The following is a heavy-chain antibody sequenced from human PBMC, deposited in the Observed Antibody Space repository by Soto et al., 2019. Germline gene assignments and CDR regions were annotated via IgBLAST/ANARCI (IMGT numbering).Heavy chain of an antibody. CDR2: IYYSGTT. D-gene: IGHD2-15*01. J-gene: IGHJ6*02. V-gene: IGHV4-59*01. CDR1: GGSISSYY. Sequence: SETLSLTCTVSGGSISSYYWSWIRQPPGKGLEWIGYIYYSGTTNYNPSLKSRVTISVDTSKNQFSLKLRSVTAADTAVYYCARGIRGYCSGGSCNYDFYYFGMDVWGQGTTVTVSS. CDR3: ARGIRGYCSGGSCNYDFYYFGMDV.